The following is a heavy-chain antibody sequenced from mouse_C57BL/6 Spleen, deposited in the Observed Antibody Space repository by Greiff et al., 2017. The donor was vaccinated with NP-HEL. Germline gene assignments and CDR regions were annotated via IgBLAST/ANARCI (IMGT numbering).Heavy chain of an antibody. CDR3: ARRTGRDFYYAMGY. Sequence: QVQLQQPGAELVRPGTSVKLSCKASGYTFTSYWMHWVKQRPGQGLEWIGVIDPSDSYTNYNQKFKGKATLTVDTSSSTAYMQLSSLTSEDSAVYYCARRTGRDFYYAMGYWGQGTSVTVSS. CDR1: GYTFTSYW. D-gene: IGHD1-1*01. V-gene: IGHV1-59*01. J-gene: IGHJ4*01. CDR2: IDPSDSYT.